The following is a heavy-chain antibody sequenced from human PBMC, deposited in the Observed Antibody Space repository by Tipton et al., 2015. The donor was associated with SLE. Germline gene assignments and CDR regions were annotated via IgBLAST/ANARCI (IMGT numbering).Heavy chain of an antibody. J-gene: IGHJ3*02. V-gene: IGHV4-59*11. CDR2: IYYSGST. Sequence: GLVKPSETLSLTCTVSGGSISSHYWSWIRQPPGKGLEWIGSIYYSGSTYYNPSLKSRVTISVDTSKDQFSLKLSSVTAADTAVYYCARRVAGSRGAFDIWGQGTTVAVSS. D-gene: IGHD6-19*01. CDR1: GGSISSHY. CDR3: ARRVAGSRGAFDI.